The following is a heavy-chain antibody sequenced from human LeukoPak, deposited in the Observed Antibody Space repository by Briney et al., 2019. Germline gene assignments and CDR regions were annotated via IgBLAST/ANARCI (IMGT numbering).Heavy chain of an antibody. J-gene: IGHJ4*02. V-gene: IGHV3-33*01. Sequence: PGRSLRLSCAASGFTFSSYSMHWVRQAPGKGLEWVAVIWYDGSNKYYADSVKGRFTISRDNSKNTLYLQMNSLRAEDTAVYYCARDGSGGSFDYWGQGTLVTVSS. CDR1: GFTFSSYS. D-gene: IGHD2-15*01. CDR3: ARDGSGGSFDY. CDR2: IWYDGSNK.